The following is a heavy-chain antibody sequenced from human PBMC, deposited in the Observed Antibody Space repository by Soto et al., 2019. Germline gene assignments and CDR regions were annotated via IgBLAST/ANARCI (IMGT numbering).Heavy chain of an antibody. D-gene: IGHD5-12*01. CDR2: IGTAGDT. J-gene: IGHJ5*02. Sequence: GGSLRLSCAASGFTFSSYDMHWARQAIGKGLEWVSAIGTAGDTYYPGSVKGRFTISRENAKNSLYLQMNSLRAGDTAVYYCARGGGRVATPWFDPWGQGTLVTVSS. CDR3: ARGGGRVATPWFDP. V-gene: IGHV3-13*04. CDR1: GFTFSSYD.